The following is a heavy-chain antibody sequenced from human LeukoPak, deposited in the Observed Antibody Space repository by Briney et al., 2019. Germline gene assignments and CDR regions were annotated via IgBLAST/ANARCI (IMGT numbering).Heavy chain of an antibody. CDR3: ARASIVAAGPHDVYDI. CDR1: GFTLRNYA. D-gene: IGHD6-13*01. V-gene: IGHV3-64*01. Sequence: GGSLRLSCAASGFTLRNYAMHWVRQAPGKGLEYVSAITSGGSTYYANSVKGRFSISRDNSKNMLYLQMGSLRVDDMAVYYCARASIVAAGPHDVYDIWGPGTMVTVSS. CDR2: ITSGGST. J-gene: IGHJ3*02.